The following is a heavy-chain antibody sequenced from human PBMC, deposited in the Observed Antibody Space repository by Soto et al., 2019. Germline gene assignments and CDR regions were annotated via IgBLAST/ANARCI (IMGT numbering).Heavy chain of an antibody. Sequence: QVQLVQSGAEVKKPGSSVKVSCKASGGTFSSYAISWVRQAPGQGLEWMGGIIPIFGTANYAQKFQGRVTITVAESTSTAYMGLRSLRSGDTAVYYSARAWPRDDSRERENWFDPWCQGTLVTVS. CDR1: GGTFSSYA. J-gene: IGHJ5*02. CDR3: ARAWPRDDSRERENWFDP. V-gene: IGHV1-69*12. CDR2: IIPIFGTA. D-gene: IGHD3-22*01.